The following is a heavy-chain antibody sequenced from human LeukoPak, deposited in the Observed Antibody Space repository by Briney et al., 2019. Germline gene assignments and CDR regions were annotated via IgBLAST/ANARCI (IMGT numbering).Heavy chain of an antibody. Sequence: ASVKVSCKASGYTFTSNYIHWVRQAPGQGLEWMGMIYPRDGSTSYAQKFQGRVTMTRDTSTSTVYMELSSRRSEDTAVYYCAREVSVSPFDYWGQGTLVTVSS. CDR1: GYTFTSNY. CDR3: AREVSVSPFDY. D-gene: IGHD5/OR15-5a*01. J-gene: IGHJ4*02. CDR2: IYPRDGST. V-gene: IGHV1-46*01.